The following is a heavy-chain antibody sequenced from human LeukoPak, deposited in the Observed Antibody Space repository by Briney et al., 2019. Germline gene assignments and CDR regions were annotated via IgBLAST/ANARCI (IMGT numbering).Heavy chain of an antibody. Sequence: SETLSLTCTVSGGSISSYYWSWIRQPAGKGLEWIGRIYTSGSTNYNPSLKSRVTMSVDTSKNQFSLKLSSVTASDTAVYYCAREATYIAVAGNGKSWFDPWGQGTLVTVYS. CDR3: AREATYIAVAGNGKSWFDP. D-gene: IGHD6-19*01. CDR1: GGSISSYY. J-gene: IGHJ5*02. CDR2: IYTSGST. V-gene: IGHV4-4*07.